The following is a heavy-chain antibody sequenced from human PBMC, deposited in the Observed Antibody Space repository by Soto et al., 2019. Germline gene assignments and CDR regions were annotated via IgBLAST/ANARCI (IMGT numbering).Heavy chain of an antibody. D-gene: IGHD3-22*01. CDR3: SRVAMVVTVLGSWFDA. CDR2: IYTSGST. CDR1: GGTIRSYY. Sequence: SGKLPHTCTGSGGTIRSYYWSGFRQPAGKGLEWIGRIYTSGSTNYNPSLKSRVTMSVDTSKNQFSLKLTSVTAADTAVYYCSRVAMVVTVLGSWFDACGQATLVIV. V-gene: IGHV4-4*07. J-gene: IGHJ5*02.